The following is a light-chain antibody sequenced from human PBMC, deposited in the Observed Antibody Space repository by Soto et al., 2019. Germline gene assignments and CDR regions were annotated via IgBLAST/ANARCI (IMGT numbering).Light chain of an antibody. CDR2: GSS. Sequence: EIVLTQSPGTLSLSPGERATLSCSASQSVSGNYLAWYQQKPGQSPRLLIYGSSDRATGIPDRFSGSGSGTDFTLTITRVEPEDFAVYYCQQYGSSPPYTFGQGTKLEIK. CDR1: QSVSGNY. V-gene: IGKV3-20*01. J-gene: IGKJ2*01. CDR3: QQYGSSPPYT.